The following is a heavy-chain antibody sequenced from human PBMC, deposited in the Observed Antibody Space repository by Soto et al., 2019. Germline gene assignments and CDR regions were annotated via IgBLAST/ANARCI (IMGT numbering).Heavy chain of an antibody. D-gene: IGHD3-22*01. CDR2: INAGNGNT. V-gene: IGHV1-3*01. J-gene: IGHJ4*02. CDR1: GYTFTSYA. CDR3: ARRTSHLLYYYDSSGPFDY. Sequence: ASVKVSCKASGYTFTSYAMHWVRQAPGQRLEWMGWINAGNGNTKYSQKFQGGVTITRDTSASTAYMELSSLRSEDTAVYYCARRTSHLLYYYDSSGPFDYWGQGTLVTVSS.